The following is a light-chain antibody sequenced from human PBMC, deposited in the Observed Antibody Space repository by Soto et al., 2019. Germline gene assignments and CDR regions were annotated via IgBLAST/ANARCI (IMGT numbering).Light chain of an antibody. CDR1: QYINTY. V-gene: IGKV1-39*01. Sequence: DIQMTQSPSFPSASVGDRVTITCRASQYINTYLNWFQQKPGKAPELLIYAASSLQGGVPSRFSGSGSGTDFTLTISSLQPEDFATYYCQQSYSTPRTFGQGTKVEIK. CDR2: AAS. CDR3: QQSYSTPRT. J-gene: IGKJ1*01.